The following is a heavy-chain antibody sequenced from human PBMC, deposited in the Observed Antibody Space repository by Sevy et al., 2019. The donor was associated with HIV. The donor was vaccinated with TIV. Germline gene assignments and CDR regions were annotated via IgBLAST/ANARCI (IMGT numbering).Heavy chain of an antibody. CDR2: ISYSGST. J-gene: IGHJ4*02. V-gene: IGHV4-59*01. D-gene: IGHD5-18*01. CDR1: GGSISSFY. CDR3: AGGIFSYGYWREFDY. Sequence: SETLSLTCTVSGGSISSFYWNWIRQSPGKGLEWIGYISYSGSTNYNPSLKSRVTISVDKSKNQFSLKLSSVTAADTAVYYCAGGIFSYGYWREFDYWGQGNLVTVSS.